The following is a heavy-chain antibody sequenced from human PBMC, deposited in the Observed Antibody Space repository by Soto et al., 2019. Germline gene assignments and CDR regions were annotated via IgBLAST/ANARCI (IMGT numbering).Heavy chain of an antibody. CDR1: CARVSSGSYF. D-gene: IGHD2-15*01. CDR2: TYYSGST. CDR3: ARAPGYSSGGSCYSRRNWFDP. J-gene: IGHJ5*02. Sequence: EARSLTSIPSCARVSSGSYFLSWSRQPPGNGLECIGYTYYSGSTNYNPSLKGRVTISVDTSKNQFSLKLRSVTSADKAVYYCARAPGYSSGGSCYSRRNWFDPWGQGTLVTGSS. V-gene: IGHV4-61*01.